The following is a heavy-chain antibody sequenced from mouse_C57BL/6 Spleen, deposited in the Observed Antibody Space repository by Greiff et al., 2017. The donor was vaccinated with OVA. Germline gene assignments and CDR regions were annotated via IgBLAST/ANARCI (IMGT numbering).Heavy chain of an antibody. CDR3: ARSGNYGYDGYWYFDV. CDR2: IDPNSGGT. CDR1: GYTFTSYW. V-gene: IGHV1-72*01. J-gene: IGHJ1*03. Sequence: QVQLKQPGAELVKPGASVKLSCKASGYTFTSYWMHWVKQRPGRGLEWIGRIDPNSGGTKYNEKFKSKATLTVDKPSSTAYMQLSSLTSEDSAVYYCARSGNYGYDGYWYFDVWGTGTTVTVSS. D-gene: IGHD2-2*01.